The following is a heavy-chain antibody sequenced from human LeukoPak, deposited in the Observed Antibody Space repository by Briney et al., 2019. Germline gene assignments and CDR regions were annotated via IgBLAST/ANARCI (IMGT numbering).Heavy chain of an antibody. CDR1: GFTFSSYG. Sequence: QPGGSLRLSCAASGFTFSSYGMHWVRQAPGKGLEWVAFIRYDGSNKYYADSVKGRFTISRDNSKNTLYLQMNSLRAEDTAVYYCAKDNVEMAVDAFDIWGQGTMVTVSS. J-gene: IGHJ3*02. CDR3: AKDNVEMAVDAFDI. D-gene: IGHD5-24*01. V-gene: IGHV3-30*02. CDR2: IRYDGSNK.